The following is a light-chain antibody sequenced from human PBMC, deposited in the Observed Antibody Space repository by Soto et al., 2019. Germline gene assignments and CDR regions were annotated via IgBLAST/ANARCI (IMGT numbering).Light chain of an antibody. CDR3: QQNGSSPSEVT. Sequence: EIVLTQSPGTLSLSPGERATLSCRASQSVSSSYLAWYQQKPGQAPRLLIYGASSRATGIPDRFSGSGSGTDFPHTISRLKPEDFAVYYCQQNGSSPSEVTFGGGTKVEIK. J-gene: IGKJ4*01. CDR2: GAS. CDR1: QSVSSSY. V-gene: IGKV3-20*01.